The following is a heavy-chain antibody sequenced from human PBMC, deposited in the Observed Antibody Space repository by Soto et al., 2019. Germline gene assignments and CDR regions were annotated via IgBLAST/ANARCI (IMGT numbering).Heavy chain of an antibody. Sequence: SETLSLTCAVSGGSITSTIYYWSWVRQPPGKGLEWIASIYYTEAGYYNPSLKSRITTSVDTSKNQFSLRLSSVTAADTAVYYCARLGGYSAGSYIPRFDYWGQGALVTVSS. CDR3: ARLGGYSAGSYIPRFDY. J-gene: IGHJ4*02. CDR1: GGSITSTIYY. CDR2: IYYTEAG. D-gene: IGHD3-10*01. V-gene: IGHV4-39*01.